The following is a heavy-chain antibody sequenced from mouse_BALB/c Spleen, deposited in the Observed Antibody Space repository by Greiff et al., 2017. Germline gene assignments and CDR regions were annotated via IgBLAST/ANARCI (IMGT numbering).Heavy chain of an antibody. D-gene: IGHD2-10*02. V-gene: IGHV1S34*01. CDR1: GYSFTGYY. Sequence: LVKTGASVKISCKASGYSFTGYYMHWVKQSHGKSLEWIGYISCYNGATSYNQKFKGKATFTVDTSSSTAYMQFNSLTSEDSAVYYCTRLYALQYYFDYWGQGTTLTVSS. CDR2: ISCYNGAT. J-gene: IGHJ2*01. CDR3: TRLYALQYYFDY.